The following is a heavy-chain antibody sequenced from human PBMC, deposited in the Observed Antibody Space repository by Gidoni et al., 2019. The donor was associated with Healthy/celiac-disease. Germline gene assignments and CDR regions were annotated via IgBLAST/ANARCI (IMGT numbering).Heavy chain of an antibody. CDR1: GFTFSSYS. CDR2: ISSSSSYI. Sequence: EVQLVESGGGLVKPGGSLRLSCAASGFTFSSYSMNWVRQAPGKGLEWVSSISSSSSYIYYADSVKGRFTISRDNAKNSLYLQMNSLRAEDTAVYYCARDSPITMIDNAFDIWGQGTMVTVSS. D-gene: IGHD3-22*01. J-gene: IGHJ3*02. CDR3: ARDSPITMIDNAFDI. V-gene: IGHV3-21*01.